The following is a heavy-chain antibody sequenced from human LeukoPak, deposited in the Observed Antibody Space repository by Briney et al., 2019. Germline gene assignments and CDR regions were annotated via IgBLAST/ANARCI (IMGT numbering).Heavy chain of an antibody. J-gene: IGHJ5*02. D-gene: IGHD3-10*01. Sequence: GGSLRLSCAASGFTFSSYEMNWVRQAPGKGLEWVSYISSSGSTIYYADSVKGRFTISRDNSKNTLYLQMNSLKTEDTAVYYCAKLGTWGQGSLVTVTP. V-gene: IGHV3-48*03. CDR2: ISSSGSTI. CDR3: AKLGT. CDR1: GFTFSSYE.